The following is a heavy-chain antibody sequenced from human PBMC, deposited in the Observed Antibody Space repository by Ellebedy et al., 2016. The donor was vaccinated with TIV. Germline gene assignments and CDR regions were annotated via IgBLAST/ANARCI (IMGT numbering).Heavy chain of an antibody. V-gene: IGHV3-43*01. Sequence: GESLKISXTASGFSFDAYTMHWVRHVPGKGLEWVSLITWDGSDTFYADSVRGRFTISRDNIKNSLYLQMDSLKTEDAALYYCAKESGFGSGGLDSWGRGSLVTVSS. J-gene: IGHJ4*02. D-gene: IGHD3-16*01. CDR3: AKESGFGSGGLDS. CDR1: GFSFDAYT. CDR2: ITWDGSDT.